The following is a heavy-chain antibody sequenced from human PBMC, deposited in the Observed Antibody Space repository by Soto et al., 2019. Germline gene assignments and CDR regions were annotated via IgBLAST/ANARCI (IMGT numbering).Heavy chain of an antibody. V-gene: IGHV4-39*01. D-gene: IGHD5-12*01. CDR3: ATHVSVSGFEYYFDQ. CDR1: GDSISSSGYY. J-gene: IGHJ4*02. CDR2: IEYRGST. Sequence: QLHMQESGPGPVKPSETLSLTCTVSGDSISSSGYYWAWIRQPPGKGLAWIGNIEYRGSTYYNTSLKSRVVFSVDSSKTQFSLKVTSVTAADTAVYYCATHVSVSGFEYYFDQWGQGTLVTVSS.